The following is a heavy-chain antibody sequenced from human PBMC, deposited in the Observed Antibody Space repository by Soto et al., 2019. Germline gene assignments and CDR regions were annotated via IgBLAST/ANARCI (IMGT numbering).Heavy chain of an antibody. CDR3: AEGRYDFWSPYYFDS. Sequence: PGGSLRLSCVGTGLNFDDSAMHWVRQAPGKGLEWVSGITWNSRVLAYADSVKGRFTISRDNARNSLYLQMDSLRDEDTALYYCAEGRYDFWSPYYFDSWGQGTLVTSPQ. CDR2: ITWNSRVL. J-gene: IGHJ4*02. D-gene: IGHD3-3*01. V-gene: IGHV3-9*01. CDR1: GLNFDDSA.